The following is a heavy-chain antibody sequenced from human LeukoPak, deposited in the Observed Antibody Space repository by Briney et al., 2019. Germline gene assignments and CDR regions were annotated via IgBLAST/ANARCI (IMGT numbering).Heavy chain of an antibody. CDR1: GDSITNYY. Sequence: SETLSLTCTVSGDSITNYYWAWIRQSAGKGLEWIGRMYNTGSTKYSPSFESRVTMPRDASKNQFSLRLNSVTAADTAIYYCARIYSRGWSLDSWGPGTLVTVSS. CDR2: MYNTGST. CDR3: ARIYSRGWSLDS. D-gene: IGHD6-19*01. J-gene: IGHJ4*02. V-gene: IGHV4-4*07.